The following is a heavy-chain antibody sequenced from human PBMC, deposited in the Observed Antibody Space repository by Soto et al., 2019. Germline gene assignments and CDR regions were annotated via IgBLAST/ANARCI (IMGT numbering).Heavy chain of an antibody. D-gene: IGHD3-3*01. CDR2: ISGIGGST. CDR1: GFTFSSYA. J-gene: IGHJ4*02. Sequence: GGSLRLSCAASGFTFSSYAMSWVRQAPGKGLEWVSAISGIGGSTYYADSVKGRFTISRDNSKNTLYLQMNSLRAEDTAVYYCAKRSSYDFWSGYQGWYFDYWGQGTLVTVSS. CDR3: AKRSSYDFWSGYQGWYFDY. V-gene: IGHV3-23*01.